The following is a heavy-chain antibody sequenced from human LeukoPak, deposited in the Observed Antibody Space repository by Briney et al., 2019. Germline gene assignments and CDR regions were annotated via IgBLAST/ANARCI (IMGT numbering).Heavy chain of an antibody. CDR3: ARSPGGWYFAL. J-gene: IGHJ2*01. CDR2: MYYSGST. Sequence: SETLSLTCTVSGSSINSYYWSWIRQPPGKGLEWIGNMYYSGSTNYNPSLKSRVTISVDTSKNQFSPKLSSVTAADTAVYYCARSPGGWYFALWGRGTLVTVSS. V-gene: IGHV4-59*01. CDR1: GSSINSYY. D-gene: IGHD3-10*01.